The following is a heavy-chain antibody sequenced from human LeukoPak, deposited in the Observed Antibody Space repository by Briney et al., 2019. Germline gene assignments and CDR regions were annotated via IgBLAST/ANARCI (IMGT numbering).Heavy chain of an antibody. CDR1: GGTFSSYA. CDR3: AQSYYYDSSGYFRGYYGMDV. D-gene: IGHD3-22*01. V-gene: IGHV1-69*01. CDR2: IIPIFGTA. Sequence: SVKVSCKASGGTFSSYAISWVRQAPGQGLEWMGGIIPIFGTANYAQKFQGIVTITADESTSTAYMELSSLRSEDTAVYYCAQSYYYDSSGYFRGYYGMDVWGQGTTVTVSS. J-gene: IGHJ6*02.